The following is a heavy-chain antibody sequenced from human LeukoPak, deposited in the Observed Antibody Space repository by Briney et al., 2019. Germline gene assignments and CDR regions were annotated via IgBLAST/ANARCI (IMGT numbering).Heavy chain of an antibody. V-gene: IGHV5-51*01. CDR3: ARHQGVDTAMVPFDY. J-gene: IGHJ4*02. CDR2: IYPGDSDT. CDR1: GYSFSSYW. D-gene: IGHD5-18*01. Sequence: GEPLKISCKGSGYSFSSYWIGWGRQMPGKGLEWMGIIYPGDSDTRYDPSFQGQVTISADKSISTAYLQWSSLKASDTAMYYCARHQGVDTAMVPFDYWGQGTLVTVSS.